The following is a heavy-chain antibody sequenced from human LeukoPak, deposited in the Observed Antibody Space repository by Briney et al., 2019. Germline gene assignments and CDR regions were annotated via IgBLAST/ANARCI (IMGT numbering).Heavy chain of an antibody. CDR3: AIFDFLFGEIDNWFDP. D-gene: IGHD3-16*01. CDR1: GYRFTIYW. J-gene: IGHJ5*02. Sequence: NRGESLKISCKGSGYRFTIYWIGWVRQMPGKGLEWMGIIYPGDSDTRYSPSFQGQVTISADKSISTAYLQWSSLKASDTAMYYCAIFDFLFGEIDNWFDPWGQGTQVTVSS. V-gene: IGHV5-51*01. CDR2: IYPGDSDT.